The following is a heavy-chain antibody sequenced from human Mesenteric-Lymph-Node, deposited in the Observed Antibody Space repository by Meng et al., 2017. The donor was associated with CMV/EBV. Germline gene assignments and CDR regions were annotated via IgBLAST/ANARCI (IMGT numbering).Heavy chain of an antibody. V-gene: IGHV1-46*01. Sequence: ASVKVSCKAAGYTFISYQMHWVRQAPGQGLEWMGMINPSGGSKNYAPKFQGRVTMTRDTSTTTVYMELSSLRSEDTAVYYCARENAWFDPWGQGTLVTVSS. CDR1: GYTFISYQ. J-gene: IGHJ5*02. D-gene: IGHD1-1*01. CDR3: ARENAWFDP. CDR2: INPSGGSK.